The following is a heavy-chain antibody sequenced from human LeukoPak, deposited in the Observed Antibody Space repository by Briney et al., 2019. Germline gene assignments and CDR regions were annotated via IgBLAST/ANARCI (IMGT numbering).Heavy chain of an antibody. V-gene: IGHV4-38-2*01. J-gene: IGHJ4*02. Sequence: PSETLSLTCAVSGYSISSGYYRGWIRQPPGKGLEWIGSIYHSGSTYYNPSLKSRVTISVDTSENQFSLKLSSVTAADTAVYYCARRYYDFWSGYYVDYWGQGTLVTVSS. CDR1: GYSISSGYY. CDR2: IYHSGST. CDR3: ARRYYDFWSGYYVDY. D-gene: IGHD3-3*01.